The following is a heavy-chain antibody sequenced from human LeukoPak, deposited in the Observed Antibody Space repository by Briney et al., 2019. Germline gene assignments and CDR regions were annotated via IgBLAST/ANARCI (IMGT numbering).Heavy chain of an antibody. V-gene: IGHV4-30-2*02. Sequence: SQTLSLTCAVSGGSISSGGYSWSWIRQPPGKGLEWIGYIYHSGSTNYNPSLKSRATISVDTSKNQFSLKLSSVTAADTAVYYCARFGAAAVDYWGQGTLVTVSS. J-gene: IGHJ4*02. CDR3: ARFGAAAVDY. CDR1: GGSISSGGYS. D-gene: IGHD6-13*01. CDR2: IYHSGST.